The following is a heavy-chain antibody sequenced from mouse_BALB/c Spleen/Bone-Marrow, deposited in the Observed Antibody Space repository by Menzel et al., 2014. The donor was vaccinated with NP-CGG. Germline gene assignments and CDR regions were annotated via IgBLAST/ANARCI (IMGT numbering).Heavy chain of an antibody. V-gene: IGHV1-74*04. CDR3: VLITPVVSDY. Sequence: VQLQESGAEFVKPGAPVKLSCKASGYTFTNYWMNWVKQRPGRGLEWIGRIDPSDSETHYNQKFKDKATLTADKSSSTAYMQLNSLTSEDSSVYYCVLITPVVSDYWGQGTTLTVSS. CDR2: IDPSDSET. CDR1: GYTFTNYW. J-gene: IGHJ2*01. D-gene: IGHD1-1*01.